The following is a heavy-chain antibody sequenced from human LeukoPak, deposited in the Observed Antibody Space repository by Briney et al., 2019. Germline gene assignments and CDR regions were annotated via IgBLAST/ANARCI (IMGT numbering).Heavy chain of an antibody. CDR2: ISGMVVST. CDR3: AKDGSNYDILTGSKHGAFDI. D-gene: IGHD3-9*01. CDR1: GSTLASNA. J-gene: IGHJ3*02. V-gene: IGHV3-23*01. Sequence: GGSLRPSWPPAGSTLASNALGWARQLPGRGLGWVSAISGMVVSTYYAESVKGRFTISRDNSKNTLYLQMNSLRAEDTAVYYCAKDGSNYDILTGSKHGAFDIWGQGTMVTVSS.